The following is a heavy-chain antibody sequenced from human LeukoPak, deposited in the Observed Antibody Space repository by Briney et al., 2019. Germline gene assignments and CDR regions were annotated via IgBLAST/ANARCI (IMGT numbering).Heavy chain of an antibody. D-gene: IGHD6-13*01. CDR1: GGSISSYY. Sequence: SETLSLTCTFSGGSISSYYWTWIRQPPGKGLEWIGNIYYRGTTNYNPSLKSRVTISVDTSKNQFSLKLSSVTAADTAVYHCARETAAGQTDYWGQGTLVTVSS. J-gene: IGHJ4*02. V-gene: IGHV4-59*01. CDR3: ARETAAGQTDY. CDR2: IYYRGTT.